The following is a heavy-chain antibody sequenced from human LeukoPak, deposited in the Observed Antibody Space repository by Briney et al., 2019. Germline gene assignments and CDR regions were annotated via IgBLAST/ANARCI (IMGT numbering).Heavy chain of an antibody. CDR2: ISYDGGNK. V-gene: IGHV3-30*04. CDR1: GFTFSSYA. D-gene: IGHD1-7*01. Sequence: GGSLRLSCAASGFTFSSYAMHWVRQAPGKGLEWVAVISYDGGNKYYADSVKGRFTISRDNSKNTMYMQMNSLRAEDAAVYYCARAGGGPTTLYWYFDIWGRGTLVTVSS. CDR3: ARAGGGPTTLYWYFDI. J-gene: IGHJ2*01.